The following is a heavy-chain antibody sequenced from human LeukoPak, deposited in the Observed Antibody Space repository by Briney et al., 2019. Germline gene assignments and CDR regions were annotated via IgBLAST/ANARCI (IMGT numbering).Heavy chain of an antibody. CDR3: ARGDRFDY. CDR2: IYHSGYT. Sequence: SETLSLTCTVSGYSISSGYYWGWIRQPPGKGLEWIGSIYHSGYTYYNPSLKSRVTISVDTSKNQFSLKLSSVTAADTAVYYSARGDRFDYWGQGTLVTVSS. V-gene: IGHV4-38-2*02. CDR1: GYSISSGYY. J-gene: IGHJ4*02.